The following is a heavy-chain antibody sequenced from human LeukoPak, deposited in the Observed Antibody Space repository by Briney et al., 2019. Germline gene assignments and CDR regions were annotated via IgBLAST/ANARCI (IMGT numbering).Heavy chain of an antibody. D-gene: IGHD6-13*01. CDR2: IYYSGST. CDR1: GGSISSSSYY. Sequence: SETLSLTCTVSGGSISSSSYYWGWIRQPPGKGLEWIGSIYYSGSTYYNPSLKSRVTISVDTSKNQFSLKLSSVTAADTAVYYCARQEVEVAAAGTIYYYYGMDVWGQGTTVTVSS. V-gene: IGHV4-39*01. J-gene: IGHJ6*02. CDR3: ARQEVEVAAAGTIYYYYGMDV.